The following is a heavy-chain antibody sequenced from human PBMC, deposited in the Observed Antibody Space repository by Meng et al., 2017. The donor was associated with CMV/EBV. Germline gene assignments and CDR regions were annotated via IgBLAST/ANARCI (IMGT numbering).Heavy chain of an antibody. CDR2: IDPSDSYT. V-gene: IGHV5-10-1*01. Sequence: KGSGYSCTSYWISWVRQMPGKGLEWMGRIDPSDSYTNYSPSLQGHITISADKSIRTAYLQWSSLKASDTAMYYCASQTYGDAWDYFDYWGQGTLVTVSS. CDR3: ASQTYGDAWDYFDY. D-gene: IGHD4-17*01. J-gene: IGHJ4*02. CDR1: GYSCTSYW.